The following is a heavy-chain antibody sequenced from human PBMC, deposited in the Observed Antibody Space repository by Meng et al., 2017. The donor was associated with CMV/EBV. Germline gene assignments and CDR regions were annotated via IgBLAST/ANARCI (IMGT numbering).Heavy chain of an antibody. V-gene: IGHV4-39*01. Sequence: GSLRLSCTVSGGSISSSSYYWGWIRQPPGKGLEWIGSIYYSGSTYYNPSLKSRVTIFVDTSKNQFSLKLSSVSVADTAVYYCARLWSGNNWFDPWGQGTLVTVSS. J-gene: IGHJ5*02. CDR2: IYYSGST. CDR1: GGSISSSSYY. D-gene: IGHD3-3*01. CDR3: ARLWSGNNWFDP.